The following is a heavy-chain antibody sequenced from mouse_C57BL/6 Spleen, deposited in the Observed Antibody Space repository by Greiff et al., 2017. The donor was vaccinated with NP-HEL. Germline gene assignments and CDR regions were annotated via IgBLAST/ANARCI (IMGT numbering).Heavy chain of an antibody. D-gene: IGHD2-5*01. CDR2: ISYDGSN. CDR1: GYSITSGYY. CDR3: ARKTIVPYYFDY. V-gene: IGHV3-6*01. J-gene: IGHJ2*01. Sequence: EESGPGLVKPSQSLSLTCSATGYSITSGYYWNWIRQFPGNKLEWMGYISYDGSNNYKPSLKNRISITRDTSKNQFFLKLNSVTTEYTATYYCARKTIVPYYFDYWGQGTTLTVSS.